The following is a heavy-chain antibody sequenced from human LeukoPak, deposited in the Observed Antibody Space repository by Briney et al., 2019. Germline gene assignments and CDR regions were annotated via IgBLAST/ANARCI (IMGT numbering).Heavy chain of an antibody. CDR2: INRDGSET. CDR3: TDKNLA. V-gene: IGHV3-7*02. D-gene: IGHD2/OR15-2a*01. J-gene: IGHJ5*02. Sequence: PGGSLRLSCAASGFTFSSYWMTWVRQAPGKGLEWVGNINRDGSETYYADSVKGRFTISRDNAKNSLYLLMNSLRVEDTAVYVCTDKNLAWGPGTLVTVSS. CDR1: GFTFSSYW.